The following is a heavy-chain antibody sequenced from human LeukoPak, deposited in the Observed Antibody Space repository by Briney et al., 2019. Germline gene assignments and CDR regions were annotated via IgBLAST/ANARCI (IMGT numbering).Heavy chain of an antibody. J-gene: IGHJ4*02. CDR1: GYSISSGYY. CDR3: ARDLYSSGWGYFDY. D-gene: IGHD6-19*01. V-gene: IGHV4-38-2*02. CDR2: IYHSGST. Sequence: SETLSLTCTISGYSISSGYYWGWIRQPPGKGLEWIGSIYHSGSTYYNPSLKSRVTISLDTSENQFSLKLSSVTTADTAVYYCARDLYSSGWGYFDYWGQGTLVTVSS.